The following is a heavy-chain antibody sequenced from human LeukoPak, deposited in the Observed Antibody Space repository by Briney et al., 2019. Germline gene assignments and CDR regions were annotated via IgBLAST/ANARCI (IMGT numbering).Heavy chain of an antibody. CDR2: ITGSGGTT. CDR3: AIFRAVAGPTLFDY. J-gene: IGHJ4*02. V-gene: IGHV3-23*01. CDR1: GFTFSNYA. D-gene: IGHD6-19*01. Sequence: GGSLRLSCAASGFTFSNYAMNLVRQAPGKGLQWVSAITGSGGTTYYADSVRGRLTISRDNSKNTLYLQTNSLRADDTAVYYCAIFRAVAGPTLFDYWGQGTLVTVSS.